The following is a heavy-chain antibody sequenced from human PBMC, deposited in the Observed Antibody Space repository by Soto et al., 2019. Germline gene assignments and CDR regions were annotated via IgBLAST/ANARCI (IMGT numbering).Heavy chain of an antibody. J-gene: IGHJ4*02. CDR1: GYTFTSYG. Sequence: ASVKVSCKASGYTFTSYGISWVRQAPGQGLEWMGWISAYNGNTNYAQKLQGRVTMTTDTSTSTAYMELRSLRSDDTAVYYCARDVSPDFFWSGYYAYSSHYWCPGPLVTLSS. D-gene: IGHD3-3*01. V-gene: IGHV1-18*01. CDR2: ISAYNGNT. CDR3: ARDVSPDFFWSGYYAYSSHY.